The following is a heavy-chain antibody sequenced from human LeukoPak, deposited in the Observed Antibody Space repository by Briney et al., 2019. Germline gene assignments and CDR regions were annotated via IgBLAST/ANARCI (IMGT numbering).Heavy chain of an antibody. Sequence: PGGSLRLSRAASGFTVSSNYMSSVRQAPGKGVEWVSVIYSGVSTYYPDSVKGRFTISRDNSKNTLYLQMNSLSAEDTAVYYCARTVGALDAFDIWGQGTMVTVSS. CDR3: ARTVGALDAFDI. CDR1: GFTVSSNY. V-gene: IGHV3-66*02. D-gene: IGHD1-26*01. J-gene: IGHJ3*02. CDR2: IYSGVST.